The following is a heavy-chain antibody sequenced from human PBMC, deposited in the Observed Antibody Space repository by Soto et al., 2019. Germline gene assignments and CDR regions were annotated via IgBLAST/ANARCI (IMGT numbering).Heavy chain of an antibody. V-gene: IGHV3-23*01. D-gene: IGHD4-17*01. Sequence: EVQLLESGGGLIQPGGSLRLSCAASGFIFSTYAMSWVRQAPGRGLEWVSTIHSGGGSTWYADSVKGRFTISRDNSKNTLYLQLNSLRAEDTAVYYCAQRALGTTSFYFNYWCQGTLVTVSS. CDR2: IHSGGGST. CDR3: AQRALGTTSFYFNY. CDR1: GFIFSTYA. J-gene: IGHJ4*02.